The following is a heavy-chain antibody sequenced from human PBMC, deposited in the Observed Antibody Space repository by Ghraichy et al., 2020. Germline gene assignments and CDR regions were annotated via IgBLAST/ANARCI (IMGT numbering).Heavy chain of an antibody. CDR3: TTDLTYYYDSSGRDSNDY. J-gene: IGHJ4*02. Sequence: GGSLRLTCAASGFTFSNAWMSWVRQAPGKGLEWVGRIKSKTDGGTTDYAAPVKGRFTISRDDSKNTLYLQMNSLKTEDTAVYYCTTDLTYYYDSSGRDSNDYWGQGTLVTVSS. V-gene: IGHV3-15*01. CDR2: IKSKTDGGTT. CDR1: GFTFSNAW. D-gene: IGHD3-22*01.